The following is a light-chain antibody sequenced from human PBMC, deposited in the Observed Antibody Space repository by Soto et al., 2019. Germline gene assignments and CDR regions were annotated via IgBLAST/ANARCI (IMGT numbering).Light chain of an antibody. Sequence: DIQMTQSPSTLSASVGDRVTITCRASQSISSGVSRYQKKPGKGPKILIYKAYHLESGVPSRFSGSGSGTEFTLTISSLQPGDFSNYYCQHYNTYPWTFGHGTKVDIK. CDR1: QSISSG. J-gene: IGKJ1*01. CDR2: KAY. V-gene: IGKV1-5*03. CDR3: QHYNTYPWT.